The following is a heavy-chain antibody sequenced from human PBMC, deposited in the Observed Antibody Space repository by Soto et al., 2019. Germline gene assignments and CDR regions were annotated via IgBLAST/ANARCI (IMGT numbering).Heavy chain of an antibody. CDR3: ASSSSSQPDWFDP. Sequence: SETLSLTCTVSGGSISSGDYYWSWIGHPPGKGLEWIGYIYYSGSTYYNPSLKSRVTISVDTSKNQFSLKLSSVTAADAAVYYCASSSSSQPDWFDPWGQGTLVTVSS. D-gene: IGHD6-13*01. J-gene: IGHJ5*02. CDR2: IYYSGST. CDR1: GGSISSGDYY. V-gene: IGHV4-30-4*01.